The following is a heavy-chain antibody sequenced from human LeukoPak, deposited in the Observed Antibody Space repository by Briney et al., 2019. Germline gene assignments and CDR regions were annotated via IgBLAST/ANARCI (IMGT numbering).Heavy chain of an antibody. CDR2: IYHSGST. D-gene: IGHD2-8*01. J-gene: IGHJ6*02. CDR3: ARDYCTNGVCGDYYYGMDV. Sequence: SQTLSLTCTVSGGSISSGDYYWSWVRQPPGKGLEWIGEIYHSGSTNYNPSLKSRVTISVDKSKNQFSLKLSSVTAADTAVYYCARDYCTNGVCGDYYYGMDVWGQGTTVTVSS. CDR1: GGSISSGDYY. V-gene: IGHV4-30-4*01.